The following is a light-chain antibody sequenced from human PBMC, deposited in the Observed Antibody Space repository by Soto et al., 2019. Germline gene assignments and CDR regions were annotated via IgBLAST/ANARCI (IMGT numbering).Light chain of an antibody. Sequence: QSVLTQPPSASGTAGQRVTISCSGSSSNIGSNTVNWYQHLPGTAPKLLIYSNFQRPSGVPDRFSGSKSGTSASLAISGLQSGDEADYYCAAWDDSLNGWVFGGGTKVTVL. V-gene: IGLV1-44*01. CDR1: SSNIGSNT. CDR3: AAWDDSLNGWV. CDR2: SNF. J-gene: IGLJ3*02.